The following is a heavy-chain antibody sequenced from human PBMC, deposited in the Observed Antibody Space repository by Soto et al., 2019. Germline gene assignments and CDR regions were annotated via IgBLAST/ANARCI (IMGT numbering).Heavy chain of an antibody. CDR2: IWYDGSNK. CDR1: GFTFSSYG. J-gene: IGHJ3*02. D-gene: IGHD4-17*01. V-gene: IGHV3-33*01. CDR3: ARERATVTNDAFDI. Sequence: PGGSLRLSCAASGFTFSSYGMHWVRQAPGKGLEWVAVIWYDGSNKYYADSVKGRFTISRDNSKNTLYLQMNSLRAEDTAVYYCARERATVTNDAFDIWGQGTMVTVSS.